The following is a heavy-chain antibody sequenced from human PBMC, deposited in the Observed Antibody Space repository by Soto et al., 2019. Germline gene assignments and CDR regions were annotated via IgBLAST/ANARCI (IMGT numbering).Heavy chain of an antibody. J-gene: IGHJ5*02. CDR3: ARGGLEDIVVVPAAILGFLWFDP. D-gene: IGHD2-2*02. V-gene: IGHV4-61*08. CDR2: IYYSGST. Sequence: PSEPLSLTCAVAAGSVSSGGCYWHWIRQPPGNGLEWIGYIYYSGSTNYNPSLKSRVTISINTSKNQFSRKLSSVTAADTAVYYCARGGLEDIVVVPAAILGFLWFDPWGQGTLVTVSS. CDR1: AGSVSSGGCY.